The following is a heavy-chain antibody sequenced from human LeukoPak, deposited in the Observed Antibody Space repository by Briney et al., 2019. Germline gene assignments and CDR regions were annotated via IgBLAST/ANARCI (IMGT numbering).Heavy chain of an antibody. CDR1: GFTFSSYC. Sequence: LGGSLRLSCGASGFTFSSYCMSWVRQAPGKGLEWVANIKQDGSEKYYVASVEGRFTISRDNAENSLYLQMNSLRAEDTAVYYCAREIEASSGRTWFAPWGQGTLVTVSS. J-gene: IGHJ5*02. V-gene: IGHV3-7*01. CDR2: IKQDGSEK. D-gene: IGHD6-19*01. CDR3: AREIEASSGRTWFAP.